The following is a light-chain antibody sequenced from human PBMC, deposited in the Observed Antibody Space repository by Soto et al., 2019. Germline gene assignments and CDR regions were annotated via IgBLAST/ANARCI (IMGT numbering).Light chain of an antibody. CDR1: QILSSNY. V-gene: IGKV3-20*01. Sequence: EIVLTQSPGTLSLSPGERATLSCRASQILSSNYLAWYQQKPGQAPRLLIFGASSRATGIPNRFGGSGSGTDFTLTISRLEPEDFAVYHCQQYGGSPGTFGQGTKVEI. CDR2: GAS. J-gene: IGKJ1*01. CDR3: QQYGGSPGT.